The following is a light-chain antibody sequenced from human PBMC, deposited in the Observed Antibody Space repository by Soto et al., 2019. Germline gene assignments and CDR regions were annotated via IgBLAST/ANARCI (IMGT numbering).Light chain of an antibody. CDR1: QSLSTNS. Sequence: EIVLKQAPGTLSLSPGERATLSCRASQSLSTNSLAWYQQKPGQTPRLLIYAASTRDTDIPDRFNGSGSGTDFALTISRLEPEDFALYYCQQYDASPLTFGPGTKVDIK. CDR3: QQYDASPLT. V-gene: IGKV3-20*01. CDR2: AAS. J-gene: IGKJ3*01.